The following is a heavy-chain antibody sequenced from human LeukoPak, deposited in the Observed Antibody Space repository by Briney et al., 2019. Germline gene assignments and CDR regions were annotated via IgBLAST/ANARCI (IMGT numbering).Heavy chain of an antibody. J-gene: IGHJ6*03. CDR1: AFIISSYG. CDR2: IRYDGNSK. V-gene: IGHV3-30*02. CDR3: AKVSRAGPYYYMDV. Sequence: QSGGSLRLSCTASAFIISSYGMHWVRQAPGKGLEWVAFIRYDGNSKYYADSVRGRFTITRDNSQNTLYLQMNSLRREDTAVYYCAKVSRAGPYYYMDVWGKGTAVTVSS. D-gene: IGHD2-2*01.